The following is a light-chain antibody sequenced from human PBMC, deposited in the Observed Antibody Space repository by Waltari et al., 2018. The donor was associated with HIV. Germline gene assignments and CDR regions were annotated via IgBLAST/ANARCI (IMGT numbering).Light chain of an antibody. CDR2: GAS. J-gene: IGKJ4*01. V-gene: IGKV3-15*01. CDR1: PSVSSQ. CDR3: QQDNNWPLT. Sequence: EIVMTQSPATLSVAPGERATLSCRASPSVSSQLAWYQQKPGQAPRLLIYGASTRATGIPARFSGGGSGTEFTLTISSLQSEDFAVYYCQQDNNWPLTFGGGTRVEI.